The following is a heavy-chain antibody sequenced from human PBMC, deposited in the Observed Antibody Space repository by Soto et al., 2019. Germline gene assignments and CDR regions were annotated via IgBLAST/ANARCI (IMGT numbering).Heavy chain of an antibody. D-gene: IGHD1-26*01. CDR2: IWYDGSNK. V-gene: IGHV3-33*06. J-gene: IGHJ5*02. Sequence: GGSLRLSCVESGFTFSSYGMHWVRQAPGKGLEWVAVIWYDGSNKYYEDSVKGRFTISRDNSKSTLYLQMNSLRVDDTAVYYCAKGSPYSGTYFHPWGQGTLVTVSS. CDR3: AKGSPYSGTYFHP. CDR1: GFTFSSYG.